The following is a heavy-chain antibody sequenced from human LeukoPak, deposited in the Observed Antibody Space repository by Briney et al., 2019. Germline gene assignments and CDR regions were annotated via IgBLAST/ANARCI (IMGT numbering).Heavy chain of an antibody. CDR1: GYTFTSYG. V-gene: IGHV1-18*01. J-gene: IGHJ5*02. CDR2: ISAYNGNT. CDR3: AREAVPIFALVRTKTTKRPHRFDP. D-gene: IGHD3-3*01. Sequence: ASVKVSCKASGYTFTSYGISWVRQAPGQGLEWMGWISAYNGNTNYAQKFQGRVIITRDMSTSTVYMELSSLRSAATAVYYSAREAVPIFALVRTKTTKRPHRFDPWGQGTLVTVSS.